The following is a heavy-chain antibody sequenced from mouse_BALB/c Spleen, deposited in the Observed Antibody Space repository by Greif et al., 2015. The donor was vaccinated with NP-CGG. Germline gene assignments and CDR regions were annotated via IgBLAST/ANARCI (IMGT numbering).Heavy chain of an antibody. J-gene: IGHJ3*01. V-gene: IGHV1S22*01. CDR2: IYPGSGST. CDR3: TRSFAY. CDR1: GYTFTSYW. Sequence: LQESGSELVRPGASVKLSCKASGYTFTSYWMHWVKQRPGQGLEWIGNIYPGSGSTNYDEKFKSEATLTVDTSSSTAYMQLSSLTSEDSAVYYCTRSFAYWGQGTLVTVSA.